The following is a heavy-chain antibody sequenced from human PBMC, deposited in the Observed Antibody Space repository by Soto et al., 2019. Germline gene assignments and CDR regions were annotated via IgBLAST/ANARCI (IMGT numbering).Heavy chain of an antibody. J-gene: IGHJ6*03. D-gene: IGHD2-2*02. CDR3: ARRHCSSTSCYNDYYMDV. V-gene: IGHV4-39*01. CDR1: GGTIGSSSYY. CDR2: IYYSGST. Sequence: SETLSLTSAVSGGTIGSSSYYWGWIRQPPGKGLEWIGSIYYSGSTYYNPSLKSRVTISVDTSKNQFSLKLSSVTAADTAVYYCARRHCSSTSCYNDYYMDVWGKGTTVTVSS.